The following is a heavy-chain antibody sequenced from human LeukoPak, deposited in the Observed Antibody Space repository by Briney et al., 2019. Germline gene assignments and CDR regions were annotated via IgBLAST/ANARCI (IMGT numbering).Heavy chain of an antibody. CDR3: ARAIGYCSSTSCLGRPPPPHYFDY. CDR1: GGPISRHY. Sequence: SETLSLTCTVSGGPISRHYWSWLRQPPGKGLEWIGYIYYSGSTNYNPSLKSRVTISVDTSKNQFSLKLSSVTAADTAVYYCARAIGYCSSTSCLGRPPPPHYFDYWGQGTLVTVSS. V-gene: IGHV4-59*11. CDR2: IYYSGST. J-gene: IGHJ4*02. D-gene: IGHD2-2*01.